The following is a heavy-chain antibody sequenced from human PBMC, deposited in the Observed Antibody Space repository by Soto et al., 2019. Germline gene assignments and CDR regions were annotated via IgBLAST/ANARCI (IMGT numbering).Heavy chain of an antibody. D-gene: IGHD3-22*01. J-gene: IGHJ5*02. CDR1: GGTFSSYA. CDR2: IIPIFGTA. CDR3: ARDHDSSGYYYNWFDP. V-gene: IGHV1-69*01. Sequence: QVQLVQSGAEVKKPGSSVKVSCKASGGTFSSYAISWVRQAPGQGREWMGGIIPIFGTANYAQKFQGRGTITADESTSTAYMELRSLRSEDTGVYYCARDHDSSGYYYNWFDPWGQGTLVTVAS.